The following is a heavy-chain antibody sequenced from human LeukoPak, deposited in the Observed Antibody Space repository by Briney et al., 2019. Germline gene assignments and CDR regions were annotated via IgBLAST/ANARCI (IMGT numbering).Heavy chain of an antibody. Sequence: GGSPRLSCSASGFTFSTYGMYWVRQAPGKGLEWLAVISFDGTQTYYAHSVKGRFTISRDNSKSTLYLQMNSLTAADTAVYYCAKDRERAAALDYWGPGTLVTVS. CDR1: GFTFSTYG. CDR2: ISFDGTQT. CDR3: AKDRERAAALDY. D-gene: IGHD2-15*01. J-gene: IGHJ4*02. V-gene: IGHV3-30*18.